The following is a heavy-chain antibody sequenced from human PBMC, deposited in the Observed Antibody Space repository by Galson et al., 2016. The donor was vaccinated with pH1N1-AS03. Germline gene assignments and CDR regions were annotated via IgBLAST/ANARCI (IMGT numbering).Heavy chain of an antibody. Sequence: TLSLTCTVSGGAISDGGYYWGWIRQLPGKGLEWMGYIYYSGKAYYNPSLESRLSISVDTSKNEFSLKLTSVTAADTALYYGARDRHDYGPDPFDVWGQGTMVTVSP. CDR1: GGAISDGGYY. D-gene: IGHD4-17*01. V-gene: IGHV4-31*03. J-gene: IGHJ3*01. CDR3: ARDRHDYGPDPFDV. CDR2: IYYSGKA.